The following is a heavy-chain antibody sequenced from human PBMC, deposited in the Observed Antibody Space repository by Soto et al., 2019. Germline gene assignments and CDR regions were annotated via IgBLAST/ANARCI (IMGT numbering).Heavy chain of an antibody. CDR3: AKEGMPRVPRWDDN. V-gene: IGHV3-30*18. CDR1: GFTFSEYG. D-gene: IGHD1-26*01. CDR2: ISHEGGTQ. J-gene: IGHJ4*02. Sequence: GGSLRLSCAASGFTFSEYGIDWIRQAPGKGLEWVAVISHEGGTQYYADSVRARFTVSRDNSKNIVYLQMDSLRPEDTAVYFCAKEGMPRVPRWDDNWGQGTLVTVSS.